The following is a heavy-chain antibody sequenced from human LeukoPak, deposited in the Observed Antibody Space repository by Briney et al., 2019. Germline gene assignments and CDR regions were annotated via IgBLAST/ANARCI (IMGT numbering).Heavy chain of an antibody. V-gene: IGHV4-34*01. D-gene: IGHD3-22*01. CDR3: ARELTMITNWFDP. CDR1: GGSFSGYY. Sequence: SGTLSLSCAGYGGSFSGYYLDWVRLAPGKGLEWVGGMKHRGSTYNNPSLKSRVTISVDTSKNQFSLKLSSVTAADTAVYYCARELTMITNWFDPWGQGTLVTVSS. CDR2: MKHRGST. J-gene: IGHJ5*02.